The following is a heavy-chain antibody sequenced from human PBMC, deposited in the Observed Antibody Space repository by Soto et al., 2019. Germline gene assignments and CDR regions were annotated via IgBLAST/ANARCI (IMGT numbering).Heavy chain of an antibody. CDR3: ARDQRSWYNWFDP. D-gene: IGHD6-13*01. Sequence: QVQLQESGPGLVKPSQTLSLTCTVSGGSISSGGYYWSWIRQHPGKGLEWIGYIYYSGSTYYNPSLKRRVTISVDTSKNPFSLKLSSVTAADTAVYYCARDQRSWYNWFDPWGQGTLVTVSS. CDR2: IYYSGST. J-gene: IGHJ5*02. CDR1: GGSISSGGYY. V-gene: IGHV4-31*03.